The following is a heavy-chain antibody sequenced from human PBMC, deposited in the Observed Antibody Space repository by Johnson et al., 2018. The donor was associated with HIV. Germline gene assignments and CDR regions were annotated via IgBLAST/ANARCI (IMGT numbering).Heavy chain of an antibody. V-gene: IGHV3-66*01. CDR1: GFTVSRNY. CDR3: ASLIAAAGDDAFDI. Sequence: MQLVESGGGLVQPGGSLRLSCAASGFTVSRNYMSWVRQAPGKGLERVSVIHSGGITYYADSVKGRFTISRDNSKDSLYLQMSSLRAEDTAVYYCASLIAAAGDDAFDIWGQGTMVTVSS. CDR2: IHSGGIT. J-gene: IGHJ3*02. D-gene: IGHD6-13*01.